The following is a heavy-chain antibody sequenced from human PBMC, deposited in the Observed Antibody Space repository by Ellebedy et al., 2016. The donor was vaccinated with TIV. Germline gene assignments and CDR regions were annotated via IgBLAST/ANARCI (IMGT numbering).Heavy chain of an antibody. CDR1: GDSINTKY. Sequence: SETLSLXXTPSGDSINTKYWNWVRQPPGKGLEWIGYIDYSGDTNYNPTFKSRVTISADTSKNQFSLRLNSVTAADTAVYFCVTGVGWQPDYWGQGTLVTVSS. V-gene: IGHV4-59*01. D-gene: IGHD4-23*01. J-gene: IGHJ4*02. CDR2: IDYSGDT. CDR3: VTGVGWQPDY.